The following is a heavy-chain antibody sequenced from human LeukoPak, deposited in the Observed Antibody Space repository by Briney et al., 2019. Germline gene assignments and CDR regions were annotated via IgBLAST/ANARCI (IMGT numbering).Heavy chain of an antibody. D-gene: IGHD7-27*01. CDR2: IYYSGST. J-gene: IGHJ4*02. CDR3: ARGTGDGTDSFDY. V-gene: IGHV4-30-4*08. CDR1: GGSISSGDYY. Sequence: PSETLSLTCTVSGGSISSGDYYWSWIRLPPWKGLEWIGYIYYSGSTYYNPSLKSRVTISVDTSKNQFSLKLSSVTAADTAVYYCARGTGDGTDSFDYWGQGTLVTVSS.